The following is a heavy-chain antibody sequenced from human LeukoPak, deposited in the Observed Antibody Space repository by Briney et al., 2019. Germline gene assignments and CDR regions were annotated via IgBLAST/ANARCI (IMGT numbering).Heavy chain of an antibody. D-gene: IGHD3-10*01. CDR3: AMYGSGSYGYFDY. Sequence: GGSLRLSCAASGFTFSSYGMHWVRQAPGKGLEWVAVISYDGSNKYYADSVEGRFTISRDNSKNTLYLQMNSLRAEDTAVYYCAMYGSGSYGYFDYWGQGTLVTVSS. CDR1: GFTFSSYG. J-gene: IGHJ4*02. CDR2: ISYDGSNK. V-gene: IGHV3-30*03.